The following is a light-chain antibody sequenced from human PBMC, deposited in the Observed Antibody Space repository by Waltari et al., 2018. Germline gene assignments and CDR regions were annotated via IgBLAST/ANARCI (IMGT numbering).Light chain of an antibody. V-gene: IGKV4-1*01. CDR1: QNILYNSNNRNY. Sequence: DIVMTQSPDSLAVSLGERATVHCKSSQNILYNSNNRNYLAWYQQKPGQPPKLLIYWASTRESGVPDRFSGSGSGTDFTLTISSLQAEDVAVYFCQQYYSTPFTFGPGTKVDVK. CDR3: QQYYSTPFT. CDR2: WAS. J-gene: IGKJ3*01.